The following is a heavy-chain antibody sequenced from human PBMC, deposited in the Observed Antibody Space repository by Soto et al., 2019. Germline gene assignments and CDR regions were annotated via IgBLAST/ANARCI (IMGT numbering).Heavy chain of an antibody. D-gene: IGHD2-21*01. V-gene: IGHV3-30*18. J-gene: IGHJ6*02. CDR3: AKESFGGANYYYGMDV. CDR2: ISYDGSNK. CDR1: VFTFSSYG. Sequence: PWWSLRLSCSASVFTFSSYGMHWFRQAPGKGLEWVAVISYDGSNKYYADSVKGRFTISRDNSKNTLYLQMNSLRAEDTAVYYCAKESFGGANYYYGMDVWGQGTTVTVSS.